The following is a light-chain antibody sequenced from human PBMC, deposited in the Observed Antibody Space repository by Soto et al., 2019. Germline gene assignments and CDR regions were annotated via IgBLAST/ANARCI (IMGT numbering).Light chain of an antibody. Sequence: IVLTQSPGTLSLSPGERATLSCRASQSVSSNYLAWYQQKSGQAPRLLIYGASSRATGIPDRFSGSGSGTDFTLTISSLQPDDFATYYCQQGWTFGQGTKVEIK. CDR3: QQGWT. CDR1: QSVSSNY. V-gene: IGKV3-20*01. J-gene: IGKJ1*01. CDR2: GAS.